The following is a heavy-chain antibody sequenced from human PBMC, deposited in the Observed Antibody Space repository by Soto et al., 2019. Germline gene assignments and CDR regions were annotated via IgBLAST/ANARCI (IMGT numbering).Heavy chain of an antibody. V-gene: IGHV3-73*01. J-gene: IGHJ6*02. CDR3: TRPSPDGMDV. CDR1: GFTFSGSA. CDR2: IRSKANSYAT. Sequence: GGSLRLSCAASGFTFSGSAMHWVRQASGKGLEWVGRIRSKANSYATAYAASVKGRFTISRDDSKNTAYLQMNSLKTEDTAVYYCTRPSPDGMDVWGQGTTVTVSS.